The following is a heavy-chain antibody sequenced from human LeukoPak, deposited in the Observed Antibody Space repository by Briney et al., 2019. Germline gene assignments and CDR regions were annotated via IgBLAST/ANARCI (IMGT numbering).Heavy chain of an antibody. CDR1: GYTFTGYY. J-gene: IGHJ3*02. CDR2: INPNTGGT. D-gene: IGHD5-18*01. CDR3: ARERRSRIQLWLKGSAFDI. Sequence: ASVKVSCKASGYTFTGYYMNWVRQAPGQGPEWLGWINPNTGGTNYAQKFQGRVTMTRDTSISTAYMELSSLRSDDTAVYYCARERRSRIQLWLKGSAFDIWGQGTMVTVSS. V-gene: IGHV1-2*02.